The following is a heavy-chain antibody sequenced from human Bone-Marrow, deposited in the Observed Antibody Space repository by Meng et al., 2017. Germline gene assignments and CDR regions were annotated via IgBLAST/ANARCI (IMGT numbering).Heavy chain of an antibody. D-gene: IGHD2-2*01. V-gene: IGHV3-9*03. CDR3: EKGYCSSTSCYVDY. CDR1: GFTFDDYA. J-gene: IGHJ4*02. Sequence: SLKISCAASGFTFDDYAMHWVRQAPGKGLEWVSGISWNSGSIGYADSVKGGVTISSDNAKNSLYLQMNSLRAEAMALYFCEKGYCSSTSCYVDYWGQGTLVTVSS. CDR2: ISWNSGSI.